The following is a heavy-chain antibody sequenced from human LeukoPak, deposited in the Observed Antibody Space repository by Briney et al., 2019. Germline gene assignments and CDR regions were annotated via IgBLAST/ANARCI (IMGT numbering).Heavy chain of an antibody. D-gene: IGHD5-12*01. CDR1: TASISRNF. J-gene: IGHJ4*02. CDR2: IYSSGTT. V-gene: IGHV4-59*01. CDR3: ARVGHSSGYDVGMWMRSSYFDQ. Sequence: SETLSLTRTFSTASISRNFWSWARQPPGKGLEWIGYIYSSGTTKYSPSLKSRVTISVDTSKNQLSLTLSSVTAADTAVYYCARVGHSSGYDVGMWMRSSYFDQWGQGTLVTVSS.